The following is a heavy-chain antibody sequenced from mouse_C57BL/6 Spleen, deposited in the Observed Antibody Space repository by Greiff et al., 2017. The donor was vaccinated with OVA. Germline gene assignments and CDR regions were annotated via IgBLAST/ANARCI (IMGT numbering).Heavy chain of an antibody. J-gene: IGHJ3*01. Sequence: QVQLKQPGAELVMPGASVKLSCKASGYTFTSYWMHWVKQRPGQGLEWIGEIDPSDSYTNYNQKFKGKSTLTVDKSSSTAYMQLSSLTSEDSAVYYCARDLTTVERVDWGQGTLVTVSA. D-gene: IGHD1-1*01. CDR3: ARDLTTVERVD. CDR1: GYTFTSYW. V-gene: IGHV1-69*01. CDR2: IDPSDSYT.